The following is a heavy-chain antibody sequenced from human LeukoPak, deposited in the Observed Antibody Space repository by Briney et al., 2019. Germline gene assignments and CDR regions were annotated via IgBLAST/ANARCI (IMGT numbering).Heavy chain of an antibody. D-gene: IGHD6-6*01. V-gene: IGHV4-30-4*08. CDR2: IYYSGST. J-gene: IGHJ4*02. Sequence: PSQTLSLTCTVSGGSISSGDYYWSWIRQPPGKGLEWIGYIYYSGSTYYNPSLKSRVTISVDTSKNQFSLKLSSVTAADTAVYYCASSSIAARNFDSWGQGTLVTVSS. CDR1: GGSISSGDYY. CDR3: ASSSIAARNFDS.